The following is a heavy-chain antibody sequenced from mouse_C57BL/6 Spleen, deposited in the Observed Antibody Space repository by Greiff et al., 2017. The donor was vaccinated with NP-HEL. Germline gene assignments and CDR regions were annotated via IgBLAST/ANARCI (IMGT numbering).Heavy chain of an antibody. CDR3: ARGSSGLL. CDR1: GYTFTSYW. Sequence: VQLQQPGAELVRPGTSVKLSCKASGYTFTSYWMHWVKQRPGQGLEWIGVIDPSDSYTNYNQKFKGKATLTVDTSSSTAYMQLSSLTSEDSAVYYCARGSSGLLWGQGTTLTVSS. J-gene: IGHJ2*01. D-gene: IGHD3-2*02. CDR2: IDPSDSYT. V-gene: IGHV1-59*01.